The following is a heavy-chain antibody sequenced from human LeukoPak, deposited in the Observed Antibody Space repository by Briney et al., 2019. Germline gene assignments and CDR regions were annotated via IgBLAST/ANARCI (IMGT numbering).Heavy chain of an antibody. D-gene: IGHD1-26*01. CDR1: GYSFTTYW. CDR3: ARHEGSGSYYSY. CDR2: TSPDDSEI. V-gene: IGHV5-51*01. Sequence: GESLKISCKGSGYSFTTYWIAWVRQMPGRGLEWMGITSPDDSEIRYSPSFRGQVTISADKSISTAYLQWSRLKASDTAIYYCARHEGSGSYYSYWGQGTLVTVSS. J-gene: IGHJ4*02.